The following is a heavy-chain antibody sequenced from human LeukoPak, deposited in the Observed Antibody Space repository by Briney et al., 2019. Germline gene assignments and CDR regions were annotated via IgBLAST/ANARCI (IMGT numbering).Heavy chain of an antibody. J-gene: IGHJ4*02. CDR2: INPSGGST. CDR3: GNGLY. V-gene: IGHV1-46*01. CDR1: GYIFTNYY. Sequence: GASVKVSCKASGYIFTNYYIHWVRQAPGQGLEWMGIINPSGGSTNYAQKLQGRVTITADESTSTAYMELSSLRSEDTAVYYCGNGLYWGQGTLVTVSS.